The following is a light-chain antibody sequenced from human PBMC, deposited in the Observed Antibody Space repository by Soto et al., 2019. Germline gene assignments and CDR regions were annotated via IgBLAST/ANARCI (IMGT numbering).Light chain of an antibody. Sequence: QSVLTQPASVSGSPGQSITISCTGTSSDAGGYNYVSWYQQHPGKAPKLMIYDVSNRPSGVSNRFSGSKSGNTASLTISGLQAEDEADYYCSSYTSSSTPYVFGTGTKVTVL. V-gene: IGLV2-14*01. J-gene: IGLJ1*01. CDR2: DVS. CDR1: SSDAGGYNY. CDR3: SSYTSSSTPYV.